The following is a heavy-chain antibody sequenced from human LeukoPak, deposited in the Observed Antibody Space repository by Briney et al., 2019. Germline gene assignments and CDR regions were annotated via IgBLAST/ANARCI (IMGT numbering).Heavy chain of an antibody. CDR1: GFTFSSYE. CDR2: INAGGTTI. J-gene: IGHJ3*02. V-gene: IGHV3-48*03. Sequence: GGSLRLSCAASGFTFSSYEMNWVRQAPGKGLEWLSYINAGGTTIYYADSVKGRLAISRDNAKYSLHLQMNSLRADDTAVYYCARYSTTWNVAFDIWGQGTVVTVSS. D-gene: IGHD2/OR15-2a*01. CDR3: ARYSTTWNVAFDI.